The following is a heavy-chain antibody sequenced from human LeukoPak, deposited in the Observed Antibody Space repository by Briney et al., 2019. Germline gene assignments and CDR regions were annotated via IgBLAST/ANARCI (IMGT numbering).Heavy chain of an antibody. CDR1: GVSFNSFY. D-gene: IGHD5-24*01. V-gene: IGHV4-59*01. J-gene: IGHJ4*02. CDR3: ARGGGFNPDYFDH. Sequence: PSETLSLTCTVSGVSFNSFYWSWIRQPPGKGLEWIGYIYYNRGSYYNPSLKSRVTISLDTSRNQFSLKLTSVTAADTALYYCARGGGFNPDYFDHWGQGALVTVSS. CDR2: IYYNRGS.